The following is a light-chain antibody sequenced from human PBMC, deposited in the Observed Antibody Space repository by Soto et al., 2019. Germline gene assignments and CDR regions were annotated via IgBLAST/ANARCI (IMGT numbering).Light chain of an antibody. CDR2: EVN. CDR3: CSYAGTYTGV. CDR1: RSDVGNYDS. J-gene: IGLJ1*01. V-gene: IGLV2-8*01. Sequence: QSALTQPPSASGSPGQSVTISCTGTRSDVGNYDSVSWYQLHPGKAPQAVIYEVNKRPSGVPDRFSGSKSGNTASLTISGLQAEDEADYYCCSYAGTYTGVFGTGTKLTVL.